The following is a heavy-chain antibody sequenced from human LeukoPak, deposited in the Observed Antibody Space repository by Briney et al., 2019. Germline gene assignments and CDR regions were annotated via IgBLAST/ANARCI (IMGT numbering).Heavy chain of an antibody. V-gene: IGHV4-59*01. CDR3: ARSPLRITGHDVFNI. CDR2: IYYSGST. CDR1: GGSISSYY. Sequence: SETLSLTCTVSGGSISSYYWSWIRQPPGKGLEWIGYIYYSGSTNYNPSLKSRVTISVDTSKNQFSLKLSSVTAADTAVYYCARSPLRITGHDVFNIWGQGTMVTVSS. J-gene: IGHJ3*02. D-gene: IGHD3-10*01.